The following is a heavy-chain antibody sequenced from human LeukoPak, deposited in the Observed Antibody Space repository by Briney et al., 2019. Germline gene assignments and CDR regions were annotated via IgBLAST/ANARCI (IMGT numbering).Heavy chain of an antibody. CDR3: AKANYYADAFDI. J-gene: IGHJ3*02. CDR2: IWYDGSNK. D-gene: IGHD3-22*01. CDR1: GFTFSSYG. V-gene: IGHV3-33*06. Sequence: GGSLRLSCAASGFTFSSYGMHWVRQAPGKGLEWVAVIWYDGSNKYYADSVKGRFTISRDNSKSTLYLQMNSLRAEDTAVYYCAKANYYADAFDIWGQGTMVTVSS.